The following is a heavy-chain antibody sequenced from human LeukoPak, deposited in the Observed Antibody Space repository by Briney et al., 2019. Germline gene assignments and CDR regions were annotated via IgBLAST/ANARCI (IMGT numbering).Heavy chain of an antibody. Sequence: GGSLRLSCAASGFTFSSYCMHWVRQAPGKGLVWVSRINSDGSSTSYADSVKGRFTISRDNAKNTLYLQMNSLRAEDTAVYYCANYCSSTSCPGDDAFDIWGQGTMVTVSS. CDR3: ANYCSSTSCPGDDAFDI. J-gene: IGHJ3*02. CDR1: GFTFSSYC. V-gene: IGHV3-74*01. D-gene: IGHD2-2*01. CDR2: INSDGSST.